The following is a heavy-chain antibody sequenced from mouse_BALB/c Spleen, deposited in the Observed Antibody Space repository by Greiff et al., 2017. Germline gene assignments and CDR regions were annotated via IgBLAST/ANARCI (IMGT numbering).Heavy chain of an antibody. CDR3: ARERSGFAD. CDR1: GFTFSSYW. J-gene: IGHJ3*01. Sequence: QVQLKQSGAELMKPGASVKISCKATGFTFSSYWIEWVKQRPGHGLEWIGEILPGSGSTNYNEKFKGKATFTADTSSNTAYMQLSSLTSEDSAVYYCARERSGFADWGQGTLVTVSA. D-gene: IGHD3-1*01. CDR2: ILPGSGST. V-gene: IGHV1-9*01.